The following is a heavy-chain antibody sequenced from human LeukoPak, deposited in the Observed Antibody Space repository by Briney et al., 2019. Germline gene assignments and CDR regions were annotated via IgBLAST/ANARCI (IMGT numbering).Heavy chain of an antibody. V-gene: IGHV3-30*04. J-gene: IGHJ4*02. D-gene: IGHD2-21*02. CDR3: ARESYCGGDCSDY. Sequence: PGGTLRLFCAASGFTFSSYAMHWVRQAPGKGLEGVVVISYDGSNKYYADSVKRRFTISRDNYKNTLYLQMNSLRAEDTAVYHCARESYCGGDCSDYWGQGTLVTVSS. CDR1: GFTFSSYA. CDR2: ISYDGSNK.